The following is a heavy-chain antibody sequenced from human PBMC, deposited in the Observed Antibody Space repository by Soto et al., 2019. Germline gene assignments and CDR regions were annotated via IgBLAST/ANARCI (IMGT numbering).Heavy chain of an antibody. D-gene: IGHD3-22*01. Sequence: ASVKVSCKASGNSFTTYYMHWVRQAPGQGLEWMGIINPSGGRTTYAQKFQGRVTMTRDTSTGTFHMELSSLTSEDTAVYYCAGLYHYDSSGYYDYWGQGTLVTVSS. CDR1: GNSFTTYY. CDR2: INPSGGRT. CDR3: AGLYHYDSSGYYDY. V-gene: IGHV1-46*01. J-gene: IGHJ4*02.